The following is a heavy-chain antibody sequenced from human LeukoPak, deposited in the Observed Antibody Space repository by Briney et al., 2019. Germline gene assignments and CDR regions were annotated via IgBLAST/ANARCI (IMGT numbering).Heavy chain of an antibody. Sequence: ASVKVSCKASGYTFIRYDINWVRQAAGQGLEWMGRMNPNSANTGYAEKFQGRVSMTRGNPMSTAYMELSGLRPDDTAVYYCARARTDLESGDLSYAFEIWGQGTMITVSS. J-gene: IGHJ3*02. D-gene: IGHD1-1*01. CDR2: MNPNSANT. V-gene: IGHV1-8*01. CDR1: GYTFIRYD. CDR3: ARARTDLESGDLSYAFEI.